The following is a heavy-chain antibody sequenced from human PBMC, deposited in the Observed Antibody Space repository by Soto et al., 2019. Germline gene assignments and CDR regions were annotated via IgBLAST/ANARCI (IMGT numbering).Heavy chain of an antibody. CDR1: RFPFSNYD. Sequence: EVQMLESGGGLVQPGGSLKLSCAASRFPFSNYDMSWVLQAPGKGLDWVSGISSTGGSTYYSDSVNGRITISSDNYKNTLDPQMSNLRADDTSIYVCVRPHDDDFCSGCLCDGMEVWGQRTTVTVSS. D-gene: IGHD3-3*01. CDR3: VRPHDDDFCSGCLCDGMEV. CDR2: ISSTGGST. V-gene: IGHV3-23*01. J-gene: IGHJ6*02.